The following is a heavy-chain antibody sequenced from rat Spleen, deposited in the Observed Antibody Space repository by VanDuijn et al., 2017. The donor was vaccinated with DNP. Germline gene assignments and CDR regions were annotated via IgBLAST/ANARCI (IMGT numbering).Heavy chain of an antibody. J-gene: IGHJ2*01. Sequence: EVQLQESGPGLVKPSQSLSVTCSVTGYSITSNYWAWIRKFPGNKMDWMGYISYSGATAYHPSLKSRISISRDTSKNHFFLQLNSVTTEDTATYYCARGLNYGGYKAAYHFDNWGQGVMVTVSS. CDR2: ISYSGAT. V-gene: IGHV3-1*01. CDR3: ARGLNYGGYKAAYHFDN. CDR1: GYSITSNY. D-gene: IGHD1-11*01.